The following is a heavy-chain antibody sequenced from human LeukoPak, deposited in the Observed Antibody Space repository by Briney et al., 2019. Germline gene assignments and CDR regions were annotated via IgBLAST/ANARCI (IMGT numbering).Heavy chain of an antibody. J-gene: IGHJ5*02. Sequence: ASVKVSCKASGYTFTSYYMHWVRQAPGQGLEWMGIINPSGGSTSYAQKFQGRVTMTRDTSTSTVYMELSSLRSEDTAVYYCARDLRYVLRHLRFDPWGQGTLVTVSS. D-gene: IGHD2/OR15-2a*01. V-gene: IGHV1-46*01. CDR3: ARDLRYVLRHLRFDP. CDR2: INPSGGST. CDR1: GYTFTSYY.